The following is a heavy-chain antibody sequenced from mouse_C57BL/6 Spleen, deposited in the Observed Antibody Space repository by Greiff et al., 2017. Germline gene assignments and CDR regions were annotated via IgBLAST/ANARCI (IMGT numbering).Heavy chain of an antibody. D-gene: IGHD2-5*01. V-gene: IGHV5-4*01. CDR1: GFTFSSYA. CDR2: ISDGGSYT. Sequence: EVMLVESGGGLVKPGGSLKLSCAASGFTFSSYAMSWVRQTPEKRLEWVATISDGGSYTYYPDNVKGRFTISRDNAKNNLYLQMSHLKSEDTAMYYCARDRDSNCYDYWGQGTTLTVSS. J-gene: IGHJ2*01. CDR3: ARDRDSNCYDY.